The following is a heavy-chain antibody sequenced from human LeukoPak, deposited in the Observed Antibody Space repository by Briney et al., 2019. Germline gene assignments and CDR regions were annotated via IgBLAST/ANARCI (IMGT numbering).Heavy chain of an antibody. CDR2: IHPADSDI. CDR1: GPTFANYW. CDR3: ARRHYDSTDFDP. D-gene: IGHD3-22*01. V-gene: IGHV5-51*01. Sequence: PGESLQISCQASGPTFANYWIGWVRQPPGKGLEWMGIIHPADSDIVYSPSFQGQVTISADNSINTAYLQWSSLKASDTAIYYCARRHYDSTDFDPWGQGTLVTVSS. J-gene: IGHJ5*02.